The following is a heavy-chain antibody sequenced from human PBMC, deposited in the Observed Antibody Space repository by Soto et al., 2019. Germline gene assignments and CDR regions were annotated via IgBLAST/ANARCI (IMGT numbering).Heavy chain of an antibody. Sequence: QVHLVQSGPEVKKPGASVKVSCKASGYTFSTYGFSWVRQAPGQGLEWMGWIGAYNDDTNYAQKFQGRVTMTTDTSTTTSYMELRSLRSDDPAVYFFARDWGGAEGFDPWGQGTLVTVSS. CDR1: GYTFSTYG. J-gene: IGHJ5*02. D-gene: IGHD3-16*01. V-gene: IGHV1-18*01. CDR3: ARDWGGAEGFDP. CDR2: IGAYNDDT.